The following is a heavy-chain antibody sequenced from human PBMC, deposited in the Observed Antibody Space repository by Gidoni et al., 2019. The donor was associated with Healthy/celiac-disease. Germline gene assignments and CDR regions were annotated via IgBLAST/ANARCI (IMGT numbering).Heavy chain of an antibody. Sequence: EVQLVESGGGLVQPGGSLRLSCAASGFTFSSYWMSWVRQAPGKGLEWVANIKQDGSEKYYVDSVKGRFAISRDNAKNSLYLQMNSLRAEDTAVYYCARRGGYCSSTSCYTPLNDWYFDLWGRGTLVTVSS. J-gene: IGHJ2*01. D-gene: IGHD2-2*02. CDR1: GFTFSSYW. CDR3: ARRGGYCSSTSCYTPLNDWYFDL. CDR2: IKQDGSEK. V-gene: IGHV3-7*01.